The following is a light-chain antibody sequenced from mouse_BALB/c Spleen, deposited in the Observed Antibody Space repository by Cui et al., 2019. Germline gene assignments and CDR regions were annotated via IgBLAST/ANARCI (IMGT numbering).Light chain of an antibody. Sequence: QIVITQSPAIMSASLGERVTMTCTASSSVSSSYLHWYQQKPGSSPKLWIYSTSNLASGVPARFSGSGSGTSYSLTISSMEAEDAATYYCHQYHRSPFTFGSGTKLEIK. V-gene: IGKV4-74*01. CDR2: STS. CDR3: HQYHRSPFT. J-gene: IGKJ4*01. CDR1: SSVSSSY.